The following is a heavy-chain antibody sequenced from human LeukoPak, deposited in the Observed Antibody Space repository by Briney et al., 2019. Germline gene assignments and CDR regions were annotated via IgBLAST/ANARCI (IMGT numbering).Heavy chain of an antibody. J-gene: IGHJ4*02. CDR3: VRDRSYYGSGNYDY. CDR1: GFTVSSNY. D-gene: IGHD3-10*01. V-gene: IGHV3-53*01. CDR2: IYSGGST. Sequence: PGGSLRLSCAASGFTVSSNYMSWVRQAPGKGLEWVSVIYSGGSTYYADSVKGRFTISRDNSKNTLYLQMNSLRAEDTAVYYCVRDRSYYGSGNYDYWGQGTLVTVSS.